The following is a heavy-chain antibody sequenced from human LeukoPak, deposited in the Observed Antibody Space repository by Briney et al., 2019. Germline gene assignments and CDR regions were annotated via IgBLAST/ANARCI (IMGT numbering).Heavy chain of an antibody. CDR3: TRAGGYDNYLDY. V-gene: IGHV3-49*04. D-gene: IGHD5-12*01. J-gene: IGHJ4*02. CDR1: GFTFGDYG. CDR2: IRKKAHDWTP. Sequence: GGSLRLSSTPSGFTFGDYGFNWVRQAPGKGLEWVGFIRKKAHDWTPQYAPSVQGRFTISRDDSKGIAYLEMNSLKTEDTAVYYCTRAGGYDNYLDYWGQGTPVTVSS.